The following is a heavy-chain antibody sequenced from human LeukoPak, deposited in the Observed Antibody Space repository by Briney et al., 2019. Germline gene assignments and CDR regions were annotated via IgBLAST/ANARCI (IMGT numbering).Heavy chain of an antibody. J-gene: IGHJ6*02. CDR3: ARDRQPYYHYYGMDV. CDR2: MSFDGSKS. CDR1: GFTFSSYA. D-gene: IGHD3-10*01. V-gene: IGHV3-30-3*01. Sequence: PGGSLRLSCAASGFTFSSYAMHWVRQAPGKGLEWVAVMSFDGSKSYYADSMKGRCTISRDNSKNTLYLQMNSLRAEDTAAYYCARDRQPYYHYYGMDVWAKGPRTPSP.